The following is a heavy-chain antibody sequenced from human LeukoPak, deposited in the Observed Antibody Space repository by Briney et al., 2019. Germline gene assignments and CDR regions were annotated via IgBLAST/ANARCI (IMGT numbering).Heavy chain of an antibody. CDR1: AFTFTNYW. D-gene: IGHD1-26*01. Sequence: GGSLRLSCAASAFTFTNYWMSWVRQAPGKGLEWVAYIKRDGSERYYVDSVKGRFTISRDNAKKSLYLQMNSLRAEDTAVYYCARYGSYLDAIDMWGQGTMVTVSS. CDR3: ARYGSYLDAIDM. J-gene: IGHJ3*02. CDR2: IKRDGSER. V-gene: IGHV3-7*01.